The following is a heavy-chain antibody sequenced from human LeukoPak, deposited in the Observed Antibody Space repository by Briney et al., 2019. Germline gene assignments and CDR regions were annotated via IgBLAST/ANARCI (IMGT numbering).Heavy chain of an antibody. V-gene: IGHV3-7*01. J-gene: IGHJ4*02. CDR1: GFTFSSYW. Sequence: GGSLRLSCAASGFTFSSYWMSWVRQAPGKGLEWLANIKQDGSEKYYVDSVKGRFTISRDNAKNSLYLQMNSLRAEDTAVYYCARDPPVAVTGPSLDYWGQGTLVTVSS. CDR3: ARDPPVAVTGPSLDY. D-gene: IGHD6-19*01. CDR2: IKQDGSEK.